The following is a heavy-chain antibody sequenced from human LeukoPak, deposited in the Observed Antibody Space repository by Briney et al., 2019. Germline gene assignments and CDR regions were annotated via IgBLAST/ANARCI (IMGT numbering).Heavy chain of an antibody. J-gene: IGHJ4*02. CDR1: GFSFSNYW. V-gene: IGHV3-7*01. Sequence: GASLRLSCEGSGFSFSNYWMSWVRQAPGKGLELVAHTNEDGSDKYYVDSVKGRFTISRDNAKNSLYLQMGSLRAEDTAIFYCTSWSYCSSDNCQFNYWGQGTLVTVSS. D-gene: IGHD2-15*01. CDR2: TNEDGSDK. CDR3: TSWSYCSSDNCQFNY.